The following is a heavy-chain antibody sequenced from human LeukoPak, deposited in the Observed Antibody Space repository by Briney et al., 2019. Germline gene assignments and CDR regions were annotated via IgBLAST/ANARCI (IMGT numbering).Heavy chain of an antibody. V-gene: IGHV1-2*02. CDR2: INPNSGGT. J-gene: IGHJ4*02. CDR3: AREPYDFWSGYYNS. CDR1: GYTFTGYY. Sequence: ASVKVSCKASGYTFTGYYMHWVRQAPGQGLEWMGWINPNSGGTNYAQKFQGRVTMTRDTSISTACMELSRLRSDDTAVYYCAREPYDFWSGYYNSWGQGTLVTVSS. D-gene: IGHD3-3*01.